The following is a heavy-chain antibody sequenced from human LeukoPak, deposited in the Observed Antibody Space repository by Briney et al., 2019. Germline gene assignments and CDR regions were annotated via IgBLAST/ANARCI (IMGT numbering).Heavy chain of an antibody. CDR3: ANGANWGLGDAFDI. D-gene: IGHD7-27*01. CDR1: GFTFDDYA. J-gene: IGHJ3*02. V-gene: IGHV3-9*03. Sequence: RRSLRLSCAASGFTFDDYAMHWVRQAPGKGLEWVSGISWNSGSIGYADSVKGRFTISRDNAKNSLYLQMNSLRAEDMALYYCANGANWGLGDAFDIWGQGTMVTVSS. CDR2: ISWNSGSI.